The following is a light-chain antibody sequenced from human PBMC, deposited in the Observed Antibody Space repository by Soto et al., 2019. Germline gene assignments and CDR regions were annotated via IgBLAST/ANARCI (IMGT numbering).Light chain of an antibody. CDR3: QQYGSSPGT. CDR2: GAS. CDR1: QRIRSSY. Sequence: EIVMTQSPGTLSLSPGERATLSCRARQRIRSSYLAWYQQKPGQAPRLLIYGASSRATGIPDRFSGSGSGTDFTLAISRLEPEECAVYYCQQYGSSPGTLGQGTKVEIK. V-gene: IGKV3-20*01. J-gene: IGKJ1*01.